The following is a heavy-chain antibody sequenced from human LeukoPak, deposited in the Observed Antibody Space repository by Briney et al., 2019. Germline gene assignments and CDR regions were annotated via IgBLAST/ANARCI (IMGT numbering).Heavy chain of an antibody. D-gene: IGHD3-9*01. CDR2: ISGSGGST. Sequence: GGSLRLSCVASGFTFSSYAMSWVRQAPGKGLEWVSAISGSGGSTYYADSVKGRFTISRDNSKNTLYLQMNSLRAEDTAVYYCAALRYFVTGSFDYWGQGTLVTVSS. CDR1: GFTFSSYA. V-gene: IGHV3-23*01. CDR3: AALRYFVTGSFDY. J-gene: IGHJ4*02.